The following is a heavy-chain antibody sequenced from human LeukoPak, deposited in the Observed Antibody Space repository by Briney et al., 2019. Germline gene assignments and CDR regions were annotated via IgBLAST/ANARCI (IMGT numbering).Heavy chain of an antibody. Sequence: SQTLSLTCAISGDSVSSNSAAWNWITQSPSRGLEWLGRTYYRSKWYNDYAVSVKSRITINPATSKNQFSLQLNSVTPEDTAVYFCSRGPLVREDAFDIWGQGTMVTVSS. V-gene: IGHV6-1*01. D-gene: IGHD3-10*01. CDR1: GDSVSSNSAA. J-gene: IGHJ3*02. CDR2: TYYRSKWYN. CDR3: SRGPLVREDAFDI.